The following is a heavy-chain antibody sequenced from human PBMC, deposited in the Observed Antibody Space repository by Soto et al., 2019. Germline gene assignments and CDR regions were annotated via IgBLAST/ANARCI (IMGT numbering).Heavy chain of an antibody. CDR2: IWYDGSNK. CDR1: GFTFSSYG. Sequence: GGSLRLSCAASGFTFSSYGVHWVRQAPGKGLEWVAVIWYDGSNKYYADSVKGRFTISRDNSKNTLYLQMNSLRAEDTAVYYCARSYGGNSEYFQHWGQGTLVTVSS. J-gene: IGHJ1*01. D-gene: IGHD4-17*01. V-gene: IGHV3-33*01. CDR3: ARSYGGNSEYFQH.